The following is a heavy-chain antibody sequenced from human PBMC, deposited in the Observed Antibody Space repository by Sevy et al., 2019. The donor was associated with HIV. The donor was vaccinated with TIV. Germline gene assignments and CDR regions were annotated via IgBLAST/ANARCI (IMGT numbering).Heavy chain of an antibody. CDR2: IYYSGST. CDR1: GYSISSSSYY. D-gene: IGHD6-13*01. V-gene: IGHV4-39*01. Sequence: SETLSLTCSVSGYSISSSSYYWGWIRQPPGKGLEWIGSIYYSGSTYYNPSLKSRVTISVDTSKNQFSLKLSSVTAADTAVYYCARPGRAAASRFDYWGQGTLVTVSS. CDR3: ARPGRAAASRFDY. J-gene: IGHJ4*02.